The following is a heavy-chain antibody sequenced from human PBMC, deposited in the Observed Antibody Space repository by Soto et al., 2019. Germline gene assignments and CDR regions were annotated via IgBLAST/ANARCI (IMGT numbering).Heavy chain of an antibody. J-gene: IGHJ4*02. CDR1: GGSVSSAMYY. D-gene: IGHD1-26*01. CDR2: IYYSGST. CDR3: AREASGSFSY. Sequence: SETLSLTCAVSGGSVSSAMYYWSWIRQPPGKGLEWIGYIYYSGSTNYNPSLKSRVTISVDTSKNQFSLKLSSVTAADTAVYYCAREASGSFSYWGQRILVTVSS. V-gene: IGHV4-61*01.